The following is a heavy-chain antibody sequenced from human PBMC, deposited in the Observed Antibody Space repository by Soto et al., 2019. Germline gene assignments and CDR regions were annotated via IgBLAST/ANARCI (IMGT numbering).Heavy chain of an antibody. Sequence: PSETLSLTCAVYGESFSYYYWTWIRQPPGRGLEWIGEIHRSGSTNYNPSLKSRVTISIDTSKNQFSLDLTSVTAADTAVYYCARGGVLNCLRTSCSLLEYWGQGTLVPVSS. CDR2: IHRSGST. CDR3: ARGGVLNCLRTSCSLLEY. V-gene: IGHV4-34*01. CDR1: GESFSYYY. D-gene: IGHD2-2*01. J-gene: IGHJ4*02.